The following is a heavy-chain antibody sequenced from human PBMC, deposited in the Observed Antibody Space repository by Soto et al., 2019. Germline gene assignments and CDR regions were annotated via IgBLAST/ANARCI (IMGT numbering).Heavy chain of an antibody. V-gene: IGHV3-23*01. CDR3: AKSYDFWSGYGFWFDP. Sequence: GGSLRLSCAASGFTFSSYAMSWVRQAPGKGLEWVSAISGSGGSTYYADSVKGRFTISRDNSKNTLYLQMKSLRAEDTAVYYCAKSYDFWSGYGFWFDPWGQGTLVTVSS. J-gene: IGHJ5*02. CDR1: GFTFSSYA. CDR2: ISGSGGST. D-gene: IGHD3-3*01.